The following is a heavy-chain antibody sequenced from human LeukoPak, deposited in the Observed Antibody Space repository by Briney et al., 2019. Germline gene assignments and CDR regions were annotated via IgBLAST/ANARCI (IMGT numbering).Heavy chain of an antibody. J-gene: IGHJ4*02. V-gene: IGHV3-43*02. CDR3: APHYYDSSGYSTRIFDY. D-gene: IGHD3-22*01. CDR1: GFTFDDYA. CDR2: ISGDGGST. Sequence: GGSLRLSCAACGFTFDDYAMHWVRQAPGKGLEWVSLISGDGGSTYYADSVKGRFTISRDNSKNSLYLQMNSLRTEDTALYYCAPHYYDSSGYSTRIFDYWGQGTLVTVSS.